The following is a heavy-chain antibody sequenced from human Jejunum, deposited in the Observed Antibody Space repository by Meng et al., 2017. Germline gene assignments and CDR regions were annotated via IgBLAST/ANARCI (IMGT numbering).Heavy chain of an antibody. V-gene: IGHV3-23*01. CDR1: GFTFSNYA. D-gene: IGHD2-15*01. J-gene: IGHJ4*02. CDR3: AKGRCSSGSCSGLDY. Sequence: GESLKISCAASGFTFSNYAMSWVRQSPGKGLEWVSFISGSGDSTYYADSVKGRFTISRDNSKNTLYLQLNSLRAEDTAVYNCAKGRCSSGSCSGLDYWGQGTRVTVSS. CDR2: ISGSGDST.